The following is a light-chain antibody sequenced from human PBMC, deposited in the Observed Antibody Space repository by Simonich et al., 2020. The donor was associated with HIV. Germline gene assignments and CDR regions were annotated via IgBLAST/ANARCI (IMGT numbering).Light chain of an antibody. Sequence: QSALTQPAAVSGSPGQSITISCTGTSSAVGGYNYVSWYQQYPGKAPKVMIDDVSKRPSGVSNRFSGSKAGNTASLTISGLQAEDEADYYCSSYTTTGTVFGGGTKLTVL. CDR3: SSYTTTGTV. CDR1: SSAVGGYNY. V-gene: IGLV2-14*01. J-gene: IGLJ2*01. CDR2: DVS.